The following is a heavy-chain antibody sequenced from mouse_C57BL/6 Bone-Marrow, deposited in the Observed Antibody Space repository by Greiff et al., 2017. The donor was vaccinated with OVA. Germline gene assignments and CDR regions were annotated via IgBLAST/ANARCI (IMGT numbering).Heavy chain of an antibody. V-gene: IGHV1-81*01. D-gene: IGHD1-1*01. CDR1: GYTFTSYG. CDR2: IYPRSGNT. Sequence: QVHVKQSGAELARPGASVKLSCKASGYTFTSYGISWVKQRTGQGLEWIGEIYPRSGNTYYNEKFKGKATLTADKSSSTAYMELRSLTSEDSAVYFCAREDYGSTFDVWGTGTTVTVSS. CDR3: AREDYGSTFDV. J-gene: IGHJ1*03.